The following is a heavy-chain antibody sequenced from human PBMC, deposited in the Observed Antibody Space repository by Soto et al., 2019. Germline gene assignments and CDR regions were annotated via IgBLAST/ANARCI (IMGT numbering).Heavy chain of an antibody. Sequence: QVQLVESGGGMVQPGRSLRLSCAASGFTFSRYAMHWVRQTPGKGLEWVAVISNDGVHKAHADSVKGRFTISRDNSENTRYLQMNSLRSEDTAVYYCAKDRSSCCFYGMDVWGQGTAVTVSS. CDR1: GFTFSRYA. D-gene: IGHD3-22*01. J-gene: IGHJ6*02. CDR3: AKDRSSCCFYGMDV. V-gene: IGHV3-30-3*01. CDR2: ISNDGVHK.